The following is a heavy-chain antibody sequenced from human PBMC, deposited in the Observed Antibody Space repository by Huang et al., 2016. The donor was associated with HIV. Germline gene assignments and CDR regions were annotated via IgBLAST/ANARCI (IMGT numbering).Heavy chain of an antibody. CDR2: ISAYNANS. Sequence: QAQLVQSGTEATKPGASVKVSCKASGYTFSRYGTSSGRQAPGQRLEWMGWISAYNANSNYAQSLQDRITVTTETSTNIAYMELRNLKSDDAAVYYCARDVPFHYYGSRDWDLWGQGTLVTVSS. D-gene: IGHD3-22*01. V-gene: IGHV1-18*04. CDR1: GYTFSRYG. CDR3: ARDVPFHYYGSRDWDL. J-gene: IGHJ5*02.